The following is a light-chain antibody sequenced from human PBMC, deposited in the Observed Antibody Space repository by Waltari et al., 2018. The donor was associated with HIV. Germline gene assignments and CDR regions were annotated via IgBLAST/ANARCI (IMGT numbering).Light chain of an antibody. CDR3: SSFTGTTALV. CDR2: EVS. Sequence: QSALTQPASVSGSPGQSITISCTGTSSDIGGYKYASWFQQHPAKAPKLIIYEVSNRPSEISNRFSGSKSGNTASLTISELQAEDEADYYCSSFTGTTALVFGGGTKLTVL. J-gene: IGLJ3*02. V-gene: IGLV2-14*01. CDR1: SSDIGGYKY.